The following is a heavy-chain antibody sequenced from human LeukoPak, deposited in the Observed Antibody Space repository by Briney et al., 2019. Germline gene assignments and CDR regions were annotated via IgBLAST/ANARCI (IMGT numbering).Heavy chain of an antibody. D-gene: IGHD1-1*01. V-gene: IGHV4-59*08. Sequence: PSETLSLTCTVSGGSISSYYWSWIRQPPGKGLEWIGYIYYSGSTNYNPSLKSRVTISVDTSKNQFSLKLSSVTAADTAVYYCARLVQLNWFDPWGQGTLVTVSS. CDR3: ARLVQLNWFDP. CDR1: GGSISSYY. J-gene: IGHJ5*02. CDR2: IYYSGST.